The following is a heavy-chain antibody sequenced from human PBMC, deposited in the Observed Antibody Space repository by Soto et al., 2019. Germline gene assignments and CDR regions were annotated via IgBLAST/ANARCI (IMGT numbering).Heavy chain of an antibody. V-gene: IGHV1-69*14. CDR2: IIPLFRTP. CDR1: GGTFSSSA. J-gene: IGHJ6*02. Sequence: QVQLVQSGAEMKEPGSSVKVSCKTSGGTFSSSAISWLRQAPGQGLEGMGGIIPLFRTPDYAQKFQGRVTIAADKSTSTAYMELSSLSSEDTAVYYCARDNDRLQLGGNYYYILDVWGQGTTITVSS. D-gene: IGHD4-4*01. CDR3: ARDNDRLQLGGNYYYILDV.